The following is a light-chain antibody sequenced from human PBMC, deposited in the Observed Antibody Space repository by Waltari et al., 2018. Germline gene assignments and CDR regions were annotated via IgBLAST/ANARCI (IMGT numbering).Light chain of an antibody. CDR1: ASNTGGNL. V-gene: IGLV1-44*01. J-gene: IGLJ3*02. Sequence: QSVLTQPPSASGTPGQRVTTSCSGSASNTGGNLVPWYQQLPGKAPKLLIYRSDQRPSGVPDRFSASKTGTSASLAISGLQSEDEADYFCASWDDSLNGHWVFGGGTKVTVL. CDR2: RSD. CDR3: ASWDDSLNGHWV.